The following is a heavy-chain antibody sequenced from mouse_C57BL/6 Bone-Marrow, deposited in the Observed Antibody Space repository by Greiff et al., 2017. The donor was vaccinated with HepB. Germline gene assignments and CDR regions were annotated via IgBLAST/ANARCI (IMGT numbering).Heavy chain of an antibody. D-gene: IGHD2-3*01. Sequence: VQLQQSGPELVKPGASVKISCKASGYAFSRSWMNWVKQRPGKGLEWIGRIYPGDGDTKYNGKFKGKATLTADKSYSTAYMQLSSLTSEDSAVYFCASYDGYYGYWGQGTTLTVSS. CDR2: IYPGDGDT. CDR3: ASYDGYYGY. CDR1: GYAFSRSW. V-gene: IGHV1-82*01. J-gene: IGHJ2*01.